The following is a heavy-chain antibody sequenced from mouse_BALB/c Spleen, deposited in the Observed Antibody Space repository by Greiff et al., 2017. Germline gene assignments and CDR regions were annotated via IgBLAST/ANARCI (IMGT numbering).Heavy chain of an antibody. CDR1: GFTFSSFG. J-gene: IGHJ4*01. CDR3: ARYRYDVMDY. V-gene: IGHV5-17*02. CDR2: ISSGSSTI. Sequence: EVKLVESGGGLVQPGGSRKLSCAASGFTFSSFGMHWVRQAPEKGLEWVAYISSGSSTIYYADTVKGRFTISRDNPKNTLFLQMTSLRSEDTAMYYCARYRYDVMDYWGQGTSVTVSS. D-gene: IGHD2-14*01.